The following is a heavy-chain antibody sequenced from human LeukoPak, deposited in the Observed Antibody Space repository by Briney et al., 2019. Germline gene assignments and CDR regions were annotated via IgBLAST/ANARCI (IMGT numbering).Heavy chain of an antibody. D-gene: IGHD4-23*01. CDR2: ISGSGGST. J-gene: IGHJ4*02. Sequence: HPGGSLRLSCAASGFTVSSNYMSWVRQAPGKGLEWVSAISGSGGSTYYADSVKGRFTISRDNSKNTLYLQMNSLRAEDTAVYYXXXXXPLRWNDFDYWGQGTLVTVSS. V-gene: IGHV3-23*01. CDR3: XXXXPLRWNDFDY. CDR1: GFTVSSNY.